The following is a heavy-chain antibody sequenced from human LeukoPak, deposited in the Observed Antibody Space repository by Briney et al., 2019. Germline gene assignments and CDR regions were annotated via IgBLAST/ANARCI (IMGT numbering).Heavy chain of an antibody. CDR1: GFTFDDYG. V-gene: IGHV3-23*01. CDR2: ISGSGGST. Sequence: GGSLRLSCAASGFTFDDYGMSWVRQAPGKGLEWVSAISGSGGSTYYADSVKGRFTISRDNSKNTLYLQMNSLRAEDTAVYYCAKDRSRAAVWYFDLWGRGTLVTVSS. D-gene: IGHD6-13*01. CDR3: AKDRSRAAVWYFDL. J-gene: IGHJ2*01.